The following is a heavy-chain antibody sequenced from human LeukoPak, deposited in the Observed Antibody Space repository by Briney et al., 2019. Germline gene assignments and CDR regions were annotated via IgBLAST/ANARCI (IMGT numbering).Heavy chain of an antibody. Sequence: GESLKISCKISGYKLTNNWIGWVRQVPGKGLEWMGLIYPGYSDAKYSPSFQGQLTLSVDASISTAYLQLSGLRASDTAIYYCVRFGLTSSLDHWGQGTLVTVSS. D-gene: IGHD6-13*01. CDR1: GYKLTNNW. CDR3: VRFGLTSSLDH. V-gene: IGHV5-51*01. J-gene: IGHJ5*02. CDR2: IYPGYSDA.